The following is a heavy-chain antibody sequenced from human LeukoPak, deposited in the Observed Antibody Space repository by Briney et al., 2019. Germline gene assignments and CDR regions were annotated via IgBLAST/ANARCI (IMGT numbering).Heavy chain of an antibody. V-gene: IGHV5-51*01. D-gene: IGHD1-7*01. CDR2: IYPGDSDT. Sequence: GESLKISCKGSGYSFNTYWIGWVRQMPGKGLEWMGIIYPGDSDTKYSPSFQGQVTISADKSISTAYLQWSSLKASDTAMYYCAKERENYFEFDFWGQGTLVTVSS. J-gene: IGHJ4*02. CDR1: GYSFNTYW. CDR3: AKERENYFEFDF.